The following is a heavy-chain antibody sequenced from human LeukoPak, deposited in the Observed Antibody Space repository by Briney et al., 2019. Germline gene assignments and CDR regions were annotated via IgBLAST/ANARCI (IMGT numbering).Heavy chain of an antibody. Sequence: GASVKVSCKASGYTFTSYDINWVRQATGQGLEWMGWMNPNSGNTGYAQKFQGRVTMTRNTSISTAYMELSSLRSEDTAVYYCAREDALWFGELLFDVLDIWGQGTMVTVSS. CDR3: AREDALWFGELLFDVLDI. J-gene: IGHJ3*02. CDR1: GYTFTSYD. CDR2: MNPNSGNT. V-gene: IGHV1-8*01. D-gene: IGHD3-10*01.